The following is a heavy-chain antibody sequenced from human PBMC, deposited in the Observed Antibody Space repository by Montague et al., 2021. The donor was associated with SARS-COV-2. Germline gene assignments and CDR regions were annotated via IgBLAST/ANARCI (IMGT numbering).Heavy chain of an antibody. CDR3: ARLTGSRVYYYHYGLDV. Sequence: SETLSLTCTVSGGPVSSGIHYWSWIRQAPEKGLEWIGYIYYAGSTNYNPSLQSRVTISVDTSKNQFSLRLSSVTAADTAIYYCARLTGSRVYYYHYGLDVWGQGTTVTVSS. V-gene: IGHV4-61*01. CDR1: GGPVSSGIHY. CDR2: IYYAGST. D-gene: IGHD1-20*01. J-gene: IGHJ6*02.